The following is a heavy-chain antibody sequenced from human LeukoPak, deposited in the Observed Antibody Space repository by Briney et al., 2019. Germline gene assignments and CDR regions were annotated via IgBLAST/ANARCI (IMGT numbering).Heavy chain of an antibody. Sequence: PSETLSLTCTVSGGSISSYYWSWIRQPPGKGLEWIGYIYYSGSTNYNPSLKSRVTISVDTSKNQFSLKLSSVTAADTAVYYCARSNFRLGATDYWGQGTLVTVSS. D-gene: IGHD3-9*01. CDR3: ARSNFRLGATDY. CDR1: GGSISSYY. J-gene: IGHJ4*02. V-gene: IGHV4-59*08. CDR2: IYYSGST.